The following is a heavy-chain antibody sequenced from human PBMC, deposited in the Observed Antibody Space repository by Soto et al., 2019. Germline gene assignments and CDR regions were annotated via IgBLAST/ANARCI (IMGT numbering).Heavy chain of an antibody. CDR3: AKAHNYDFWSGSDF. Sequence: GGSLRLSCAASGFTFRSYAMNWVRQAPGKGLEWVSGISGSGGSTYYAESVKGRFTISRDNFKNMLYVQMNSLRVEDTAIYYCAKAHNYDFWSGSDFWGQGTLVTVSS. CDR2: ISGSGGST. V-gene: IGHV3-23*01. D-gene: IGHD3-3*01. CDR1: GFTFRSYA. J-gene: IGHJ4*02.